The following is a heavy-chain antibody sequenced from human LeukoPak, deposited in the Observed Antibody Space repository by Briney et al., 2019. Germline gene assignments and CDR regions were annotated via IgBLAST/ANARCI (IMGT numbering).Heavy chain of an antibody. J-gene: IGHJ4*02. CDR3: ARRYCSGGSCYSALDY. D-gene: IGHD2-15*01. Sequence: PSETLSLTCTVSGGSISRYYWSWIRQPPGKGLEWIRYIYYSGSTNYNPSLKSRVTISVDTSKNQFSLKLSSVTAADTAVYYCARRYCSGGSCYSALDYWGQGTLVTVSS. CDR2: IYYSGST. CDR1: GGSISRYY. V-gene: IGHV4-59*01.